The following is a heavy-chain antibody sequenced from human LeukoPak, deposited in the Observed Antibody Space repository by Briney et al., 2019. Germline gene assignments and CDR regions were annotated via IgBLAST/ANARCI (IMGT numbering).Heavy chain of an antibody. D-gene: IGHD3-22*01. J-gene: IGHJ4*02. V-gene: IGHV4-59*08. Sequence: SETLSLTCTVSGGSISSYYWSWIRQPPGKGLEWIGYIYYSGSTNYNPSLKSRVTISVDTSKNQFSLKLSSVTAADTAVYYCARRGYDYYDSSGYPSPGYFDYWGQGTLVTVPS. CDR3: ARRGYDYYDSSGYPSPGYFDY. CDR2: IYYSGST. CDR1: GGSISSYY.